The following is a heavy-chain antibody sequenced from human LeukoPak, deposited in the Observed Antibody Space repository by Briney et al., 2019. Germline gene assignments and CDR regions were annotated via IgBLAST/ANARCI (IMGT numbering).Heavy chain of an antibody. Sequence: GGSLRLSCAASGFTFSSYWMSWVRQAPGKGLEWVANIKQDGSEKYYVDSVKGRLTISRDNAMNSLYLQMNSLRAEDTAVYYCARLRGSYSSDYWGQEPWSPSPQ. CDR2: IKQDGSEK. J-gene: IGHJ4*01. V-gene: IGHV3-7*01. CDR1: GFTFSSYW. D-gene: IGHD1-26*01. CDR3: ARLRGSYSSDY.